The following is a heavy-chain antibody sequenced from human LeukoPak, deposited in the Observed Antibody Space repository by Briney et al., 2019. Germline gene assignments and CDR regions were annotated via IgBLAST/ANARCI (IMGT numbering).Heavy chain of an antibody. V-gene: IGHV3-30*18. D-gene: IGHD2-2*01. CDR2: ISYDGSNK. Sequence: GGSLRLSCAASGFTFSSYGMHWVRQAPGKGLEGVAGISYDGSNKYSADSVKGRFTISRDNSKNTLYLQMNSLRAEYTAVSYCAKPTSRTDAFDIWGQGTMVTVSS. CDR1: GFTFSSYG. CDR3: AKPTSRTDAFDI. J-gene: IGHJ3*02.